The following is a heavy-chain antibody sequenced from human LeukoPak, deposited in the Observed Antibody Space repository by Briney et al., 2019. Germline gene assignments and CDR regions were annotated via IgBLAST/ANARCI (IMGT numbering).Heavy chain of an antibody. D-gene: IGHD2-15*01. CDR3: PRDSARYCSGGSCPQGDY. J-gene: IGHJ4*02. Sequence: GVLRLSCAASGFTFSSYGMHWVRQAPGKGLEWVSSMSSSSSYIYYADSVKGRFTISRDNAKNSLYLQMNSLRAEDTAVYYCPRDSARYCSGGSCPQGDYWGQGTLVTVSS. V-gene: IGHV3-21*01. CDR1: GFTFSSYG. CDR2: MSSSSSYI.